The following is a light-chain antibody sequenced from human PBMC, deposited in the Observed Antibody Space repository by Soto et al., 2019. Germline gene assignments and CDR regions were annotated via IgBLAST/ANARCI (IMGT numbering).Light chain of an antibody. J-gene: IGKJ3*01. CDR3: QQYKNWPPFFT. Sequence: EIVMTQSPATLSVSPGERATISCRASQSISSNLAWYQQKPGQAPRLLIYGASTRATGIPARFSGSGSGTEFTLTISSLQSEDFAVYYCQQYKNWPPFFTFGPGNTVDIK. V-gene: IGKV3-15*01. CDR2: GAS. CDR1: QSISSN.